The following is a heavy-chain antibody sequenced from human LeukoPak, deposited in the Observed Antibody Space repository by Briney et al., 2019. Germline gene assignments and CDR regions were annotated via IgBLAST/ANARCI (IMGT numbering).Heavy chain of an antibody. CDR2: IYYSGST. CDR1: GGSISSYY. Sequence: SETLSLTCTVSGGSISSYYWNWIRQPPGKGLEWIGYIYYSGSTYYNPSLKSRVTISVDTSKNQFSLKLSSVTAADTAVYYCARVHRSYSSGYYLNFDYWGQGTLVTVSS. D-gene: IGHD3-22*01. V-gene: IGHV4-59*08. J-gene: IGHJ4*02. CDR3: ARVHRSYSSGYYLNFDY.